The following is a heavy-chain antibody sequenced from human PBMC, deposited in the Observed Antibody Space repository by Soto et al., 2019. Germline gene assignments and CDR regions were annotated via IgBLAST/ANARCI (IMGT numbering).Heavy chain of an antibody. Sequence: ASVKVSCKASGYTFTSYGISWVRQAPGQGLEWMGWISAYNGNTNYAQKLQGRVTMTTDTSTSTAYMELRSLRFDDTAVYYCARGYCSSTSCYGLDYYYYMDVWGKGTTVTVSS. CDR3: ARGYCSSTSCYGLDYYYYMDV. J-gene: IGHJ6*03. V-gene: IGHV1-18*01. D-gene: IGHD2-2*01. CDR1: GYTFTSYG. CDR2: ISAYNGNT.